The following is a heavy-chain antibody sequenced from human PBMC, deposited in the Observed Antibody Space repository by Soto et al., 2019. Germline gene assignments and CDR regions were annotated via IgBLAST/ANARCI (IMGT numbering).Heavy chain of an antibody. CDR2: IIPILGRA. D-gene: IGHD2-2*01. V-gene: IGHV1-69*02. CDR1: GGPFSSYH. CDR3: AEVVGTTSSDWLDP. Sequence: QVQLVQSGAEVKKPGSSVKLSCKASGGPFSSYHISWVRQAPGQGLEWVGRIIPILGRANNAQHFQGRVKITADTTTNTAYIELSSLTSEDTAVYHCAEVVGTTSSDWLDPWGHGTLVTVSS. J-gene: IGHJ5*02.